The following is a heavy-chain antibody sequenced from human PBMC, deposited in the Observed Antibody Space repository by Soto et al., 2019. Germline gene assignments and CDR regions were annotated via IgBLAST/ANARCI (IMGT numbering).Heavy chain of an antibody. V-gene: IGHV1-3*01. Sequence: QVQLVQSGAEVKKPGASVKVSCKASGYTFTSYAMHWVRQAPGQRLEWMGWINAGNGNTKYSQKFQGRVTITRDTSASTAYMELSSLRSEDTAVYYCEREVYYYILTGYSTSYDYMDVWGKGTTVTVSS. J-gene: IGHJ6*03. CDR1: GYTFTSYA. D-gene: IGHD3-9*01. CDR3: EREVYYYILTGYSTSYDYMDV. CDR2: INAGNGNT.